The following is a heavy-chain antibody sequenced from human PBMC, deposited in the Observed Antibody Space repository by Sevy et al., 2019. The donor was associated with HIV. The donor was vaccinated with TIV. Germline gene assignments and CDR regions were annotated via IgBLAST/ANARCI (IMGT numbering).Heavy chain of an antibody. CDR3: AREGCTKPHDY. J-gene: IGHJ4*02. CDR1: GFTFSKYS. D-gene: IGHD2-8*01. CDR2: FSFGCGRI. Sequence: GGSLRLSCAASGFTFSKYSMSWVRQAPGKGLEWVSTFSFGCGRINYADSVKGRFTISRDDSKNTLYLQMNSLRAEDTAVYHCAREGCTKPHDYWGQGTLVTVSS. V-gene: IGHV3-23*01.